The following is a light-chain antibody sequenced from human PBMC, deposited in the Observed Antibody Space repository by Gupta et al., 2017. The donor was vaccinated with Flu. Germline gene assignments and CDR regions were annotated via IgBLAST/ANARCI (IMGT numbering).Light chain of an antibody. Sequence: QSALTQPASVSGSPGQSITISCTGTTSDVGDFNFVSWYQQFPAKAPQLVIYEVTNRPSGTSHRFSGSRSATAAFLTISGLQADDEADYYCALYTRVKSYVFGSGTRVSV. CDR2: EVT. J-gene: IGLJ1*01. CDR3: ALYTRVKSYV. V-gene: IGLV2-14*01. CDR1: TSDVGDFNF.